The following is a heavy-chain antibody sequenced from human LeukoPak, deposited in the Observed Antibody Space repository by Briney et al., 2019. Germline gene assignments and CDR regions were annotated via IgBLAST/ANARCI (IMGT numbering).Heavy chain of an antibody. CDR3: ARDNSVGETAWWFDP. Sequence: EASVKDSCKASGGTFSNYAISWVRQAPGQGLEWMGGIIPIFGTANYAQKFRGRVTITADKSTSTDYMELTSLTSDDTAVYYCARDNSVGETAWWFDPWGQGTLVTISS. CDR1: GGTFSNYA. J-gene: IGHJ5*02. D-gene: IGHD1-26*01. CDR2: IIPIFGTA. V-gene: IGHV1-69*06.